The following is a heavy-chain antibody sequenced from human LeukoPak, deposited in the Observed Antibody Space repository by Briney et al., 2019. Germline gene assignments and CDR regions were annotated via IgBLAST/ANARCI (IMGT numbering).Heavy chain of an antibody. Sequence: PSETLSLTCTVSGGSISNYYLSWIRQPPREGLEWIGRIYTSGSTNYNPSLKSRVTMSVDTSKNQFSLKLSSVTAADTAVYYCARDGYYYDSSGYYRFDYWGQGTLVTVSS. CDR3: ARDGYYYDSSGYYRFDY. CDR1: GGSISNYY. V-gene: IGHV4-4*07. D-gene: IGHD3-22*01. J-gene: IGHJ4*02. CDR2: IYTSGST.